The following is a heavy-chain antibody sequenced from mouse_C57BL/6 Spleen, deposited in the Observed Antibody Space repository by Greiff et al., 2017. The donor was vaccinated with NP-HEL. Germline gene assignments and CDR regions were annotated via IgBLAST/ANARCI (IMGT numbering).Heavy chain of an antibody. V-gene: IGHV1-5*01. CDR2: IYPGNSDT. J-gene: IGHJ2*01. D-gene: IGHD1-1*01. CDR1: GYTFTSYW. Sequence: EVQLQQSGTVLARPGASVKMSCKTSGYTFTSYWMHWVKQRPGQGLEWIGAIYPGNSDTSYNQKFKGKAKLTAVTSASTAYLELSSRTNEDSAVYYCTFTTGEYYFDYWGQGTTLTVSS. CDR3: TFTTGEYYFDY.